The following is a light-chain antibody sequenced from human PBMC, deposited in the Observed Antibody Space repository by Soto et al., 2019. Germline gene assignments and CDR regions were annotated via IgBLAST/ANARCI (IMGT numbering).Light chain of an antibody. Sequence: IGMTQSPSTLSVPPGERATLSCRASQSVSSNLAWYQQKPGQAPRLLIYGASTRATGIPARFSGSGSGTDFTLTISSLEPEDFAVYYCQQRSNWPRTFGQGTRLEIK. J-gene: IGKJ5*01. CDR1: QSVSSN. CDR3: QQRSNWPRT. CDR2: GAS. V-gene: IGKV3-11*01.